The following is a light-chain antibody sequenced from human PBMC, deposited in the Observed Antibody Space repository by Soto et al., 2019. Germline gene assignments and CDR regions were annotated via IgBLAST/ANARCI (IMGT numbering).Light chain of an antibody. J-gene: IGKJ4*01. V-gene: IGKV2-28*01. CDR3: MQALQTPLT. Sequence: DIVMTQSPLSLPVTPGEPASISCRSSQSLLHSNGYNFLYWYLQKPGQSPQLLIYLGSHRASGVPDRFSGSGSGTDFTLKISRVEAEDVWVYYCMQALQTPLTFGGGTKVEIK. CDR1: QSLLHSNGYNF. CDR2: LGS.